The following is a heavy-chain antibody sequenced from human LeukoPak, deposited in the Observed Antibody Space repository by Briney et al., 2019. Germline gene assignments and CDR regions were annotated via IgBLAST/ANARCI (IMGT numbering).Heavy chain of an antibody. Sequence: SETLSLTCTVSGGSISSSSYYWGWIRQPPGKGLEWIGSIYYSGSTYYNPSLKSRVTISVDTSKNQFSLKLSSVTAADTAVYYCARVLTGDGFDYWGQGTLVTVSS. CDR2: IYYSGST. V-gene: IGHV4-39*01. J-gene: IGHJ4*02. CDR3: ARVLTGDGFDY. D-gene: IGHD7-27*01. CDR1: GGSISSSSYY.